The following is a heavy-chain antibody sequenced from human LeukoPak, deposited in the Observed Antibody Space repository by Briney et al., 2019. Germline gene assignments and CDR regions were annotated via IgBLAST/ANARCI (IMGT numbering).Heavy chain of an antibody. CDR2: INPSGGST. D-gene: IGHD2-21*02. V-gene: IGHV1-46*01. J-gene: IGHJ4*02. CDR1: GYTFTSYY. CDR3: ARDPAYSGGDCYSVFDY. Sequence: GASVKVSCKASGYTFTSYYMHWVRQAPGQGLEWMRIINPSGGSTSYAQKFQGRVTMTRHTSTSTVYMELSSLRSEDTAVYYCARDPAYSGGDCYSVFDYWGQRTLVTVSS.